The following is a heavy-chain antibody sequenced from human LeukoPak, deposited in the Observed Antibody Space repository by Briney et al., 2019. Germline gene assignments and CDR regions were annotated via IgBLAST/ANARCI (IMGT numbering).Heavy chain of an antibody. CDR3: ARSGANYDFWSGNWFDP. D-gene: IGHD3-3*01. J-gene: IGHJ5*02. Sequence: ASVKVSCKASGGAFSSYAISWVRQAPGQGLEWMGGIIPIFGTANYAQKFQGRVTITADESTSTAYMELSSLRSEDTAVYYCARSGANYDFWSGNWFDPWGQGTLVTVSS. CDR1: GGAFSSYA. V-gene: IGHV1-69*13. CDR2: IIPIFGTA.